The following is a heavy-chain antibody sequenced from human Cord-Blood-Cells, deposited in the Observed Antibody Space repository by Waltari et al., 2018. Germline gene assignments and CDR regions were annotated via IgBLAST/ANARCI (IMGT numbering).Heavy chain of an antibody. CDR1: GYSISSGYY. J-gene: IGHJ4*02. V-gene: IGHV4-38-2*01. CDR2: IYHSGST. Sequence: QVQLQESGPGLVKPSETLSLTCAVSGYSISSGYYWGGIRQPPGKGLEWIGSIYHSGSTYYNPSLKSRVTISVDTSKNQFSLKLSSVTAADTAVYYCARATGDFDYWGQGTLVTVSS. D-gene: IGHD7-27*01. CDR3: ARATGDFDY.